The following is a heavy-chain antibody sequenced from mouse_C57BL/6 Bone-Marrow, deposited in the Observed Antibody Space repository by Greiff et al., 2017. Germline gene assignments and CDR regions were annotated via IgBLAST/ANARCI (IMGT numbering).Heavy chain of an antibody. CDR3: TTYPGPFAY. Sequence: VQLQQSGAELVRPGASVKLSCTASGFNIKDYYMHWVKQRPEQGLDWIGWIDPENGDTEYASKFQGKATITADTSSNTAYLQLSSLTAEDADVYYCTTYPGPFAYWGQGTLVTVSA. V-gene: IGHV14-4*01. CDR1: GFNIKDYY. CDR2: IDPENGDT. D-gene: IGHD3-3*01. J-gene: IGHJ3*01.